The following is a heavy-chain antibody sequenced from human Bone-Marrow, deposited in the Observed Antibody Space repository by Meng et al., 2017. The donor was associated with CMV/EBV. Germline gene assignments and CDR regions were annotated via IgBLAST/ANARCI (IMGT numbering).Heavy chain of an antibody. D-gene: IGHD2-15*01. CDR3: ASGPLKGVALFDI. CDR1: GGTFSSYA. Sequence: SVKVSCKASGGTFSSYAISWVRQAPGQGLEWMGGIIPIFGTANYAQKFQGRVTITTDESTSTAYMELSGLRSEDTAVYYCASGPLKGVALFDIWGQGTMVTVSS. CDR2: IIPIFGTA. V-gene: IGHV1-69*05. J-gene: IGHJ3*02.